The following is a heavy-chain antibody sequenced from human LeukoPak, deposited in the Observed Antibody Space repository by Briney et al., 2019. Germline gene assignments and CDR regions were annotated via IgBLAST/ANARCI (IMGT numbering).Heavy chain of an antibody. D-gene: IGHD5-12*01. CDR2: IYYSGST. V-gene: IGHV4-39*07. CDR3: ARDRGSGYDVDY. Sequence: SETLSLTCTVSGGSISSSSYYWGWIRQPPGKGLEWIGSIYYSGSTYYNPSLKSRVTISVDTPKNQFSLKLSSVTAADTAVYYCARDRGSGYDVDYWGQGTLVTVSS. J-gene: IGHJ4*02. CDR1: GGSISSSSYY.